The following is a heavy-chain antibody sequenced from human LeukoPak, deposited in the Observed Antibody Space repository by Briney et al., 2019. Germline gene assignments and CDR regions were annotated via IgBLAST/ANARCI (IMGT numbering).Heavy chain of an antibody. CDR1: GLTFSSHA. CDR3: AKDRSGSYFTTFDY. J-gene: IGHJ4*02. Sequence: QPGGSLRLSCVASGLTFSSHAMTWVRQAPGKGLDWISGITNSGGTTYHAESVRGRFTISRDNSKNTLYLQMNNLRAEDTAVYYCAKDRSGSYFTTFDYWGQGTLATVSS. D-gene: IGHD3-10*01. CDR2: ITNSGGTT. V-gene: IGHV3-23*01.